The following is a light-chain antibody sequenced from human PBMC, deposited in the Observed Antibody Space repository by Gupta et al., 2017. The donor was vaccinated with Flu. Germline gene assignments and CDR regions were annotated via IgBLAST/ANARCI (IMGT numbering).Light chain of an antibody. V-gene: IGKV3-15*01. J-gene: IGKJ2*01. CDR1: QSVSTK. Sequence: TLSVSPGERATLSCRARQSVSTKLAWYQQKPGQAPRLLIYGASIRATGVPGRFNGSGAGTEFTLTISSLESEDFAVYYCQQYDNWPSMYTFGQGTKLEIK. CDR3: QQYDNWPSMYT. CDR2: GAS.